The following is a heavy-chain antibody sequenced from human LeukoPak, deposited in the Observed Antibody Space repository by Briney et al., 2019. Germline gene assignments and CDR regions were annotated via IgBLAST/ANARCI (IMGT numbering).Heavy chain of an antibody. CDR3: ARNQYCDSSGYYLTDPYFDY. CDR1: GGSISSYY. V-gene: IGHV4-59*01. D-gene: IGHD3-22*01. Sequence: SETLSLTCTVSGGSISSYYWSWIGQPPGKGLEWIGYIYYSGSTNYNPSLKSRVTISVDTSKNQFSLKLSSVTAADTAVYYCARNQYCDSSGYYLTDPYFDYWGQGTLVTVSS. J-gene: IGHJ4*02. CDR2: IYYSGST.